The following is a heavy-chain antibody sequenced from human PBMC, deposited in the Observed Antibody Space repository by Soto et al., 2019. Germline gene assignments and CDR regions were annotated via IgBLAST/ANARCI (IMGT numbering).Heavy chain of an antibody. D-gene: IGHD5-18*01. CDR2: ISYDGSNK. CDR1: GVTFSIYA. J-gene: IGHJ4*02. V-gene: IGHV3-30-3*01. Sequence: VWSLRLSCAASGVTFSIYAMHWVRQAPGKGLEWVAVISYDGSNKYYADSVKGRSTISRDNSKNTLYLQMNSLRAEDTAVYYCARVDTADGAFDYWGQGTLVTVS. CDR3: ARVDTADGAFDY.